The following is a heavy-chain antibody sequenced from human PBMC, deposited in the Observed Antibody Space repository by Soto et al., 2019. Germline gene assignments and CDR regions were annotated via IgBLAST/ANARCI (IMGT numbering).Heavy chain of an antibody. D-gene: IGHD6-19*01. CDR1: GGSFSSGGYY. Sequence: QVQLQESGPGLVKPSQTLSLTCAVSGGSFSSGGYYWSWIRQDPGKGLEWIGYIYYSATTYYSPSPKSRVTISVDTSKNQFSLKLTSVTAADTAVYYCARADRAVAGLDYWGQGTLVTVSS. J-gene: IGHJ4*02. CDR3: ARADRAVAGLDY. CDR2: IYYSATT. V-gene: IGHV4-31*11.